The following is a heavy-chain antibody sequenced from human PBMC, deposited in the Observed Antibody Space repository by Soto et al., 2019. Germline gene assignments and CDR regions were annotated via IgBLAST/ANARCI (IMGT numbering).Heavy chain of an antibody. CDR2: MNPNSGKT. Sequence: QVQLVQSGAEVKKPGASVKVSCKASGYTFTSYDINWVRQATGQGLEWMGGMNPNSGKTGYAQKFQGRVTMTRNTSISTAYMELSSLICEETAVYYCARVGDSGCSCYNWGQGTLVTVSS. V-gene: IGHV1-8*01. CDR3: ARVGDSGCSCYN. CDR1: GYTFTSYD. J-gene: IGHJ4*02. D-gene: IGHD2-15*01.